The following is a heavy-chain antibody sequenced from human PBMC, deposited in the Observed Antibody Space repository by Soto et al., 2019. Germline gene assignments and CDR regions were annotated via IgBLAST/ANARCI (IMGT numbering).Heavy chain of an antibody. CDR3: AKIESRFFYDSTGYYPFEY. CDR2: LSGSGVST. J-gene: IGHJ4*02. V-gene: IGHV3-23*01. CDR1: GLPFSNYA. Sequence: GGSRRRSWVGSGLPFSNYAMTWVSKAPGKGLEWVSALSGSGVSTYYADSVMGRFTISRDNSKNTVYLQMNSLRAEDTAVYYCAKIESRFFYDSTGYYPFEYWGQGTLVTVTS. D-gene: IGHD3-22*01.